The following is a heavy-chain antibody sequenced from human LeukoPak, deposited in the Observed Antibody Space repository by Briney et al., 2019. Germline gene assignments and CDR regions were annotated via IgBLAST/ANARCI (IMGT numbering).Heavy chain of an antibody. Sequence: GGSLRLSCAACGFTFSSYAMHWVRQAPGKGLEWVAVTSNDGINKYYSDSVKGRLTMSRDNSKNTLYLQMDSLRAEDTAVYYCARDKVSTKGYSSGWSFDYWGQGTLVTVSS. V-gene: IGHV3-30*04. CDR2: TSNDGINK. CDR1: GFTFSSYA. CDR3: ARDKVSTKGYSSGWSFDY. J-gene: IGHJ4*02. D-gene: IGHD6-19*01.